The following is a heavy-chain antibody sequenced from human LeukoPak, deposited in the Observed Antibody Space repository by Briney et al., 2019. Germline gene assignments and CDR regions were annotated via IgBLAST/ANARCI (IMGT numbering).Heavy chain of an antibody. V-gene: IGHV3-30-3*01. CDR1: GFTFSSYA. Sequence: GRSLRLSCAASGFTFSSYAMHWVRQAPGKGLEWVAVISYDGSNKYYADSVKGRFTISRDNSKNTLYLQMNSLRAEDTAVYYCARVAGGYLLSYFDYWGQGTMVTVSS. CDR3: ARVAGGYLLSYFDY. D-gene: IGHD3-16*02. J-gene: IGHJ4*02. CDR2: ISYDGSNK.